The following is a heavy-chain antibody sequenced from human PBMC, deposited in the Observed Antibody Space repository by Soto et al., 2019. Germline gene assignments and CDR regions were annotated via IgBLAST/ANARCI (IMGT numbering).Heavy chain of an antibody. CDR3: ARWGTTGGLDV. CDR2: TSYDGSNN. V-gene: IGHV3-33*05. J-gene: IGHJ4*02. Sequence: QVQLVESGGGVVQPGTSLRLSCVGSGFTFRSYVIHWVRQAPGKGLDWVALTSYDGSNNFYGHSVKGRFTISRHNPRKRVELQMERLRFEDTAIYYCARWGTTGGLDVWCQGTLASVSS. D-gene: IGHD3-16*01. CDR1: GFTFRSYV.